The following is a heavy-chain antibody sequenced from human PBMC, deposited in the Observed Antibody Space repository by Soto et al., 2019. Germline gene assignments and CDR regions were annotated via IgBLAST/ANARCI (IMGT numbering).Heavy chain of an antibody. Sequence: GASVKVSCKASGGTFSSYTISWVRQAPGQGLEWMGRIIPILGIANYAQKFQGRVTITADKSTSTAYMELSSLRSEDTAVYYCARDYSSGWSPPWGQGTLVTVSS. CDR2: IIPILGIA. J-gene: IGHJ5*02. CDR1: GGTFSSYT. V-gene: IGHV1-69*04. D-gene: IGHD6-19*01. CDR3: ARDYSSGWSPP.